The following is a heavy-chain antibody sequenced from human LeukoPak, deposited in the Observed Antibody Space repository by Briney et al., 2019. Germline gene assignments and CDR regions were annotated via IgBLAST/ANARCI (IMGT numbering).Heavy chain of an antibody. D-gene: IGHD3-9*01. V-gene: IGHV5-51*01. J-gene: IGHJ4*02. Sequence: GESLKISCQGSGYVFSSYYIAWVRQMPARGLEWMGIIYPGDSTTIYSPSFQGQVRISVDKSTRTAYLQWSSLKASDTDMYYCARRSLLESPGYYLDYWGQGTLVTVSS. CDR3: ARRSLLESPGYYLDY. CDR1: GYVFSSYY. CDR2: IYPGDSTT.